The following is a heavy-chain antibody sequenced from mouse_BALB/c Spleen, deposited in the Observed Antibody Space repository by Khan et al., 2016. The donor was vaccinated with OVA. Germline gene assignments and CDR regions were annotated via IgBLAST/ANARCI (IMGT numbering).Heavy chain of an antibody. CDR2: IDPFNGCT. CDR1: GYSFTDYY. J-gene: IGHJ3*01. D-gene: IGHD2-13*01. V-gene: IGHV1S135*01. Sequence: EVQLQESGPELMKPGASVKISCKASGYSFTDYYIHWVKQSHGQSLEWIGYIDPFNGCTNFNQKFKGTATLTVDKSSSTAYMHLNSLTSEDSAVYYCTILGTTGWLAYWGQGTLVTVSA. CDR3: TILGTTGWLAY.